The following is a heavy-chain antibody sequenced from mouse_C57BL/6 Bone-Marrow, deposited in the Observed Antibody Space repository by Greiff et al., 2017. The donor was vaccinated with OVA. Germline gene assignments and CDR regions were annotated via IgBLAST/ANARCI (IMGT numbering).Heavy chain of an antibody. CDR2: INSSSGYT. CDR1: GYTFTSYT. Sequence: QVQLKESGAELARPGASVKMSCKASGYTFTSYTMHWVKQRPGQGLEWIGYINSSSGYTKYNQKFKDKATLTADKSSSTAYMQLSSLTSEDSAVYYCASGLRFAYWGQGTLVTVSA. J-gene: IGHJ3*01. D-gene: IGHD2-2*01. V-gene: IGHV1-4*01. CDR3: ASGLRFAY.